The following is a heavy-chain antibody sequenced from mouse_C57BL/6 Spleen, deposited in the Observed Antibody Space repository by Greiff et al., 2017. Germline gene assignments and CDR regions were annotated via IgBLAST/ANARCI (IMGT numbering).Heavy chain of an antibody. CDR3: ARRTMVTTTRDYYAMDY. Sequence: EVQRVESGGGLVKPGGSLKLSCAASGFTFSDYGMHWVRQAPEKGLEWVAYISSGSSTIYYADTVKGRFTISRDNAKNTLFLQMTSLRSEDTAMYYCARRTMVTTTRDYYAMDYWGQGTSVTVSS. J-gene: IGHJ4*01. V-gene: IGHV5-17*01. CDR2: ISSGSSTI. D-gene: IGHD2-2*01. CDR1: GFTFSDYG.